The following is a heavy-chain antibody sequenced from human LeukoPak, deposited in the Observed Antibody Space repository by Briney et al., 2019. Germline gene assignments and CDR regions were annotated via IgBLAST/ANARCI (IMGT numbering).Heavy chain of an antibody. V-gene: IGHV4-59*12. CDR1: GGSISSYY. CDR3: ASVSPGDY. Sequence: PSETLSLTCTVSGGSISSYYWSWIRQPPGKGLEWIGYIYYSGSTNYNPSLKSRVTISVDTSKNQFSLKLSSVTAADTAVYYCASVSPGDYWGQGTLVTVSS. J-gene: IGHJ4*02. CDR2: IYYSGST.